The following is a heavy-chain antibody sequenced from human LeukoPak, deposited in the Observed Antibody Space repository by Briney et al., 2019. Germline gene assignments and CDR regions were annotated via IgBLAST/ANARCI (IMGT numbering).Heavy chain of an antibody. CDR1: GFTFSSYV. Sequence: GGSLRLSCAASGFTFSSYVMHWVRQAPGKGLEWVAVIWYDGSNKYYANSVKGRFTISRENSKNTLYLQMNSLRAEATAVYYCAREGDGYTYFDSWGQGALVTVSS. D-gene: IGHD5-18*01. CDR2: IWYDGSNK. V-gene: IGHV3-33*01. J-gene: IGHJ4*02. CDR3: AREGDGYTYFDS.